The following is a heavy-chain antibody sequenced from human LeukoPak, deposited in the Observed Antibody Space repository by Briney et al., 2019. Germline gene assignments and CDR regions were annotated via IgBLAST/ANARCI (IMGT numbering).Heavy chain of an antibody. J-gene: IGHJ4*02. Sequence: GGSLRLSCAASGFTFSSYAMHWVRQAPGKGLEWVAVISYDGSNKYYADSVKGRFTISRDNSKNTLYLQMNSLRAEDTAVYYCARDPAPYSSGPNYFDYWGQGTLVTVSS. D-gene: IGHD6-19*01. V-gene: IGHV3-30*04. CDR3: ARDPAPYSSGPNYFDY. CDR1: GFTFSSYA. CDR2: ISYDGSNK.